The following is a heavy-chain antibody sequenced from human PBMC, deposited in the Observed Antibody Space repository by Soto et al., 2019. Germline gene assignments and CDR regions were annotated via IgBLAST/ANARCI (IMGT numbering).Heavy chain of an antibody. V-gene: IGHV1-18*01. J-gene: IGHJ5*02. CDR1: GYTFTSYG. Sequence: QVQLVQSGAEVKKPGASVQVSCKASGYTFTSYGISWVRQAPGQGLEWMGWISAYYGNTNYAQKLQGRVTMTTDTSTSTAYMELRSLRSDDTAGYYCAREPLGNWYYPYNWFDPWGQGTLVTVSS. CDR3: AREPLGNWYYPYNWFDP. D-gene: IGHD1-7*01. CDR2: ISAYYGNT.